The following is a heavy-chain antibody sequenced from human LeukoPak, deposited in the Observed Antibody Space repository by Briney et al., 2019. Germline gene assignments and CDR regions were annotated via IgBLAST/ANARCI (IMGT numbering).Heavy chain of an antibody. CDR1: GFTFSSYG. CDR3: AKDNVAMIVVVTFDY. CDR2: IWYDGSNK. V-gene: IGHV3-33*06. J-gene: IGHJ4*02. Sequence: GSLRLSCAASGFTFSSYGMHWVRQAPGKGLEWVAVIWYDGSNKYYADSVKGRFTISRDNSKNTLYLQMNSLRAEDTAVYYCAKDNVAMIVVVTFDYWGQGTLVTVSS. D-gene: IGHD3-22*01.